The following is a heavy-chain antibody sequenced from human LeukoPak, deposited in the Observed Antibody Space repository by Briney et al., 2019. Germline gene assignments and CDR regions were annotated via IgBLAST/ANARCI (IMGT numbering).Heavy chain of an antibody. J-gene: IGHJ6*03. Sequence: GGSLRLSCAASGFTFSGYAMHWVRQAPGKGLEWVAVISYDGSNKYYADSVKGRFTISRDNSKNTLYLQMNSLRAEDTAVYYCASSYYYYYYMDVWGKGTTVTVSS. CDR1: GFTFSGYA. CDR3: ASSYYYYYYMDV. CDR2: ISYDGSNK. V-gene: IGHV3-30*01.